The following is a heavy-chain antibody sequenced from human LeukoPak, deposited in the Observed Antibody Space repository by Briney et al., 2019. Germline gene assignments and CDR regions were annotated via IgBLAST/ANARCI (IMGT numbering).Heavy chain of an antibody. CDR2: INPSGGST. D-gene: IGHD1-26*01. CDR3: AGCSGSYRNHAFDI. Sequence: RAASVKVSCKASGYTFSSYGISWVRQAPGQGLEWMGIINPSGGSTSYAQKFQGRVTMTRDTSTSTVYMELGSLRSEDTAVYYCAGCSGSYRNHAFDIWGQGTMVTVSS. CDR1: GYTFSSYG. V-gene: IGHV1-46*01. J-gene: IGHJ3*02.